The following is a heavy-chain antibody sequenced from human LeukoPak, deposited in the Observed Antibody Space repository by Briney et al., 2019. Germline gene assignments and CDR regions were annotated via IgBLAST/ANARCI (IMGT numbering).Heavy chain of an antibody. CDR2: IYYSGST. CDR1: GGSISSYY. D-gene: IGHD5-24*01. V-gene: IGHV4-59*01. J-gene: IGHJ4*02. Sequence: SETLSLTCTVSGGSISSYYWSWIRQPPGKGLEWIGYIYYSGSTNYNPSLKSRVTISVDTSKNQFSLKLSSVTAADTAVYYCARHVRWLQSGIDYWGQGTLVTVSS. CDR3: ARHVRWLQSGIDY.